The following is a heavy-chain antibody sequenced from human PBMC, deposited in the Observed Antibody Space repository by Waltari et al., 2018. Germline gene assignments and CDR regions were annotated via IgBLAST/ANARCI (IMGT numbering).Heavy chain of an antibody. V-gene: IGHV1-69*02. D-gene: IGHD3-22*01. CDR1: GGTFSSYT. CDR2: IIPILGIA. J-gene: IGHJ4*02. CDR3: ARGLSSSGYYSSFDY. Sequence: QVQLVQSGAEVKKPGSSVKVSCKASGGTFSSYTISWVRQAPGQGLEWMGRIIPILGIANYAQKFQGRVTITADESTSTAYMELSSLRSEDTAVYYCARGLSSSGYYSSFDYWGQGTLVTVSS.